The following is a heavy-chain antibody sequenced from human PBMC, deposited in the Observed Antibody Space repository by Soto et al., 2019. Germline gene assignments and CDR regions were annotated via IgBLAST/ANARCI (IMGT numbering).Heavy chain of an antibody. J-gene: IGHJ6*02. CDR1: GGTFSSYA. V-gene: IGHV1-69*13. Sequence: SVKVSCKACGGTFSSYAISWVRQAPGQGIEWMGGIIPIFGTANYAQKFQGRVTITADESTSTAYMELSSLRSEETAVYYCAQLVVVAATADYYYGMDVRGQGTTVTVSS. D-gene: IGHD2-15*01. CDR3: AQLVVVAATADYYYGMDV. CDR2: IIPIFGTA.